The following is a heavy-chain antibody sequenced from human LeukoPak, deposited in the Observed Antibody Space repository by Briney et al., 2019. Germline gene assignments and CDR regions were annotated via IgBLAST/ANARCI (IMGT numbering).Heavy chain of an antibody. V-gene: IGHV1-2*02. CDR1: GYTFTGYY. Sequence: ASVKVSCKASGYTFTGYYMHWVRQAPGQGLEWMGWINPNSGGTNYAQKFQGRVTMTRDTSISTAYMELSRLRSDDTAVYYCARGRGAYCSSASCYAYNWFDPWGQGTLVTVSS. D-gene: IGHD2-2*01. CDR2: INPNSGGT. J-gene: IGHJ5*02. CDR3: ARGRGAYCSSASCYAYNWFDP.